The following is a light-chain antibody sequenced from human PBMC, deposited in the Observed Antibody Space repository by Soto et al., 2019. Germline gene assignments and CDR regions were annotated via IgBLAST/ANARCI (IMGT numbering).Light chain of an antibody. Sequence: QSVLTQPASVSGSPGQSITISCTGTSSDVGSYNLVSWYQQHPGKAPKVIIYEVIKRPSGVSNRFSGSKSGNTASLTISGLQAEDEADYYCCSYAGSTSLVFGGGTKVTVL. V-gene: IGLV2-23*02. CDR3: CSYAGSTSLV. CDR1: SSDVGSYNL. CDR2: EVI. J-gene: IGLJ2*01.